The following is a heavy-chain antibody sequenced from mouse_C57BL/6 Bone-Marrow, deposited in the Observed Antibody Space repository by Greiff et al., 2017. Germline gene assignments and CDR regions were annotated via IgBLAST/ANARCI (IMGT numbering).Heavy chain of an antibody. Sequence: QVQLMESGAELVMPGASVKLSCKASGYTFTSYWMHWVKQRPGQGLEWIGEIDPSDSFPNYNQKFKGKSTLTVAKSSSTAYMQLSSLTSEDSAVYYCARGDYYGSSYRYFDVWGTGTTVTVSS. CDR1: GYTFTSYW. J-gene: IGHJ1*03. V-gene: IGHV1-69*01. CDR2: IDPSDSFP. CDR3: ARGDYYGSSYRYFDV. D-gene: IGHD1-1*01.